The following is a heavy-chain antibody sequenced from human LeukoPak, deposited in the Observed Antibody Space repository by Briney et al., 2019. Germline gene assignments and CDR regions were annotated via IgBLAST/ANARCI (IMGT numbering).Heavy chain of an antibody. CDR2: INLSEGT. CDR1: GFTFSDYW. D-gene: IGHD3-3*01. CDR3: ATYYDFWQGFDP. J-gene: IGHJ5*02. Sequence: GSLRLSCAASGFTFSDYWMAWVRQAPGKGREWIVQINLSEGTNYPGSLKSRVTISVDTSKNQFSLKLSSVTAADTDVYYCATYYDFWQGFDPWGQGTLVTVSS. V-gene: IGHV4-34*08.